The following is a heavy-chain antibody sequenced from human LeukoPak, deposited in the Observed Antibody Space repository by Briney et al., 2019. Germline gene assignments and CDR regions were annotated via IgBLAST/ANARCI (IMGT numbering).Heavy chain of an antibody. D-gene: IGHD3-22*01. J-gene: IGHJ4*02. CDR3: ARKWGSSGYYFSIIDY. CDR1: GYSISSGYY. CDR2: IYHSGST. V-gene: IGHV4-38-2*02. Sequence: PSETLPLTCTVSGYSISSGYYWGWIRQPPGKGLEWIGSIYHSGSTYYNPSLKSRVTISVDTSKNQFSLKLSSVTAADTAVYYCARKWGSSGYYFSIIDYWGQGTLVTVSS.